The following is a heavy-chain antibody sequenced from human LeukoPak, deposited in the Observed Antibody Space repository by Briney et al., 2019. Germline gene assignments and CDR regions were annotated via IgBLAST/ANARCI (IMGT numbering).Heavy chain of an antibody. CDR2: ISYDGSNK. D-gene: IGHD2-8*01. J-gene: IGHJ4*02. V-gene: IGHV3-30-3*01. CDR1: GFTFSSYA. Sequence: PGRSLRLSCAASGFTFSSYAMHWVRQAPGKGLEWVAVISYDGSNKYYADSVKGRFIISRDNSKNTLYLQMNSLRAEDTAVYYCARGTRGYYFDYWGQGTLVTVSS. CDR3: ARGTRGYYFDY.